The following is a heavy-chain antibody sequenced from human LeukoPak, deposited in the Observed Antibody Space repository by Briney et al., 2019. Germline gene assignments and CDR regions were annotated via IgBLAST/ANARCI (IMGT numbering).Heavy chain of an antibody. J-gene: IGHJ4*02. Sequence: SETLSLTCTVSGYSISSGYFWGWMRQPPGKGLERIGGIHHSGSTYYNPSLKSRVTVSVDTSKNQFSLKVRSVTAADTAVYYCVRDVDYWGQGTLVTVSS. CDR1: GYSISSGYF. CDR3: VRDVDY. CDR2: IHHSGST. V-gene: IGHV4-38-2*02.